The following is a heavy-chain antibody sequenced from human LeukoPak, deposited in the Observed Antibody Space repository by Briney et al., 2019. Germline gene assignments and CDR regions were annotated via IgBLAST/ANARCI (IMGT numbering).Heavy chain of an antibody. CDR2: ISGSGGST. CDR1: GFTFSTYA. Sequence: GGSLRLSCAASGFTFSTYAMSWVRQTPEKGLEWVSAISGSGGSTYYADSVKGRFTISRDNAKNSLYLQMNSLRAEDTAVYYCARIHNLGILAHFDYWGQGTLVTVSS. D-gene: IGHD1-1*01. CDR3: ARIHNLGILAHFDY. V-gene: IGHV3-23*01. J-gene: IGHJ4*02.